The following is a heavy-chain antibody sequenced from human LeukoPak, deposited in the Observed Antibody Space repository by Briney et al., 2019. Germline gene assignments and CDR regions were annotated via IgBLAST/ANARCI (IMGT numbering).Heavy chain of an antibody. D-gene: IGHD3-22*01. CDR2: INHSGST. V-gene: IGHV4-34*01. Sequence: SETLSLTCAVYGGSFSGYYWSWIRQPPGKGLEWIGEINHSGSTNYNPSLKSRVTISVDTSKNQLSLKLSSVTAADTAVYYCARAGSLIVVVVPFDYWGQGTLVTVSS. CDR3: ARAGSLIVVVVPFDY. J-gene: IGHJ4*02. CDR1: GGSFSGYY.